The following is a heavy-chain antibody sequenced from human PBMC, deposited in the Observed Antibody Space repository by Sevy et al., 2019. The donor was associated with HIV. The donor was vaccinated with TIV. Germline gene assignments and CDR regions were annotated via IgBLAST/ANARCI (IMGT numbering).Heavy chain of an antibody. J-gene: IGHJ4*02. CDR3: ARDSGGSSSPLGY. D-gene: IGHD1-26*01. V-gene: IGHV3-30-3*01. Sequence: GGSLRLSCAASGFTFSSYAMHWVRQAPGKGLEWVAVISYDGSNKYYADSVKGRFTISRDNSKNTLYLQMNSLRAEDTAVYYCARDSGGSSSPLGYWGQGTLVTVSS. CDR1: GFTFSSYA. CDR2: ISYDGSNK.